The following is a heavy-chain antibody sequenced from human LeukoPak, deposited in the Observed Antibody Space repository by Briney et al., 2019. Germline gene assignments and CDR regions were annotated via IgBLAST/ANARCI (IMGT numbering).Heavy chain of an antibody. D-gene: IGHD5-12*01. CDR3: ARGGVATIHIIDY. J-gene: IGHJ4*02. Sequence: GRSLRLSCAASGFTFSSYGMHWVRQAPGKGLVWVAVIWYDGSNKYYADSVKGRFTISRDNSKNTLYLQMNSLRAEDTAVYYCARGGVATIHIIDYWGQGTLVTVSS. CDR1: GFTFSSYG. CDR2: IWYDGSNK. V-gene: IGHV3-33*01.